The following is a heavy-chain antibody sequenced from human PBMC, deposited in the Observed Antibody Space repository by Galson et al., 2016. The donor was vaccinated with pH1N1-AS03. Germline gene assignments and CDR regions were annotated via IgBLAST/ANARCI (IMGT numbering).Heavy chain of an antibody. D-gene: IGHD6-13*01. Sequence: SLRLSCAASGFTVSSKYMNWVRQAPGKALEWISVIYSGGDTFYADSVKGRFTISRDNFKNTLYLQMNSLRADDTAGDYCAGCSGWYGACYFDFWGQGTLVTVSS. CDR1: GFTVSSKY. V-gene: IGHV3-53*01. CDR2: IYSGGDT. CDR3: AGCSGWYGACYFDF. J-gene: IGHJ4*02.